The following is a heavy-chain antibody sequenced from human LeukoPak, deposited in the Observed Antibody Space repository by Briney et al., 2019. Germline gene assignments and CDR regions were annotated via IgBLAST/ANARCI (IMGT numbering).Heavy chain of an antibody. CDR1: GGSIGTYY. D-gene: IGHD6-13*01. Sequence: SETLSLTCTVSGGSIGTYYWSWIRQPPGKEPQWIGYINYSVLTNYNPSLRSRVTISVDTSKNQFSLKLDSLSAADTAICYCARVSVIAAAALHFDNWGQGTLVTVSS. CDR3: ARVSVIAAAALHFDN. V-gene: IGHV4-59*01. J-gene: IGHJ4*02. CDR2: INYSVLT.